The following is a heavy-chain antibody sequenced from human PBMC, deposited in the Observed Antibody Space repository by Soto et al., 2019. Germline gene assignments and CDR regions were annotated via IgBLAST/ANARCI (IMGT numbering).Heavy chain of an antibody. Sequence: QVQLVESGGGVVQPGRSLRLSCAASGFTFSSYGMHWVRQAPGKGLEWVAVISYDGSNKYYADSVKGRFTISRDNSKNTLYLHMNSLRAEVTAVYYWAKDTDGDYREGNFDYWGQGTLVTVSS. CDR3: AKDTDGDYREGNFDY. CDR2: ISYDGSNK. CDR1: GFTFSSYG. D-gene: IGHD4-17*01. J-gene: IGHJ4*02. V-gene: IGHV3-30*18.